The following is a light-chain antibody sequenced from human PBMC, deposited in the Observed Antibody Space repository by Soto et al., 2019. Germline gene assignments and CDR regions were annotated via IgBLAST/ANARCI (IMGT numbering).Light chain of an antibody. V-gene: IGLV1-51*01. J-gene: IGLJ2*01. CDR3: GSWDSSLMAVV. CDR1: SSNIGKNY. Sequence: QSVLTQPPSVSAAPGQKVTISCSGSSSNIGKNYVSWYQQVPGTAPKLLKYDENKRPSGIPDRFSGSKSGTSDTLGITGLQTGDEADYYCGSWDSSLMAVVFGGGTTLPVL. CDR2: DEN.